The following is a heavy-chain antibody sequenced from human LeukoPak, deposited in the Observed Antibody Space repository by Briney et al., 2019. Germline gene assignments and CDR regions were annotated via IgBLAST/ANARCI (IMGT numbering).Heavy chain of an antibody. D-gene: IGHD6-19*01. V-gene: IGHV1-69*02. Sequence: SVKVSCKASGGTFSSYTISWARQAPGQGLEWMGRIIPILGIANYAQKFQGRVTITADKSTSTAYMELSSLRSEDTAVYYCARFSGYSSPFDAFDIWGQGTMVTVSS. CDR2: IIPILGIA. J-gene: IGHJ3*02. CDR1: GGTFSSYT. CDR3: ARFSGYSSPFDAFDI.